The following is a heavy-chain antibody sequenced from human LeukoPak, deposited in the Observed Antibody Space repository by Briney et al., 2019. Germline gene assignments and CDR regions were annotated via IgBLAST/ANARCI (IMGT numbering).Heavy chain of an antibody. V-gene: IGHV3-23*01. D-gene: IGHD3-10*01. Sequence: GGSLRLSCAASGFTFSSYAMSWVRQAPGKGLEWVSAISGSGGSTYYADSVKGRFTISRDNSKNTLYLQMNSLRAEDKAVYYCAKAPYYYGSGSYYSNYPYFDYWGQGTLVTVSS. CDR2: ISGSGGST. CDR3: AKAPYYYGSGSYYSNYPYFDY. J-gene: IGHJ4*02. CDR1: GFTFSSYA.